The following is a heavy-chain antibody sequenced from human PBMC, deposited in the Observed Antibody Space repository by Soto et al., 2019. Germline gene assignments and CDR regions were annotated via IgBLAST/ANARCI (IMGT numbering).Heavy chain of an antibody. CDR2: IYYSGST. CDR3: ARTSKVSYMDV. V-gene: IGHV4-59*01. CDR1: GGSISSYY. Sequence: PSETLSLTCTVSGGSISSYYWSWIRQPPGKGLEWIGYIYYSGSTNYNPSLKSRVTISVDTSKNQFSLKLSSVTAADTAVYYCARTSKVSYMDVWGKGTTVTVSS. J-gene: IGHJ6*03. D-gene: IGHD1-20*01.